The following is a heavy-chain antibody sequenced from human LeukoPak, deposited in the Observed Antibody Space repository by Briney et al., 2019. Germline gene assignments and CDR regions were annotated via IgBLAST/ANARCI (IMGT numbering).Heavy chain of an antibody. CDR2: IWSDGSNK. CDR1: GFTFSSYD. V-gene: IGHV3-30*02. Sequence: GGSLRLSCAASGFTFSSYDMHWVRQAPGKGLEWVAFIWSDGSNKYYADSVKGRFTISRDNSKNTLFLQMNSLRAEDTAVCYCARSQSSRQITIPKTRRYFDYWGQGVLVTVSS. D-gene: IGHD3-10*01. J-gene: IGHJ4*02. CDR3: ARSQSSRQITIPKTRRYFDY.